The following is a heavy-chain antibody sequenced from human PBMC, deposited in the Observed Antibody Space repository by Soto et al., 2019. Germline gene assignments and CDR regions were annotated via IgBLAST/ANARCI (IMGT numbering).Heavy chain of an antibody. Sequence: EVQLVESGGGLVQPGGSLRLSCAASGFTFSSYSMNWVRQAPGKGLEWVSYISSSSSTIYYADSVKGRFTISRDNAKNSLYLQMNSLRDEDTAVYYCARGPLYCSGGSCYSHFDYWGQGILVTVSS. J-gene: IGHJ4*02. CDR3: ARGPLYCSGGSCYSHFDY. CDR2: ISSSSSTI. V-gene: IGHV3-48*02. CDR1: GFTFSSYS. D-gene: IGHD2-15*01.